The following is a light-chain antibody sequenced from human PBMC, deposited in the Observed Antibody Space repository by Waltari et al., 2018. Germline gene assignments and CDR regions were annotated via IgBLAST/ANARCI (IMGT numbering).Light chain of an antibody. CDR3: QQRRDWYS. CDR1: QSVDTY. V-gene: IGKV3-11*01. Sequence: EIVLTHSPVTLSLSPGERATLSCRASQSVDTYLAWYQYKPGQAPRLLIYGASNRATGIPARFSGSGSGSDFTLTISRLEPDDFAVYYCQQRRDWYSFGQGTKLEIK. CDR2: GAS. J-gene: IGKJ2*03.